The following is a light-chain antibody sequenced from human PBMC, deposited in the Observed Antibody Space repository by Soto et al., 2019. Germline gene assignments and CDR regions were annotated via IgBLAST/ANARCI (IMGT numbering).Light chain of an antibody. V-gene: IGKV3-20*01. CDR3: QQHGSSPRT. CDR1: QSVSSTY. CDR2: GAS. Sequence: EIVLTQSPGTLSLSPGERATLSCRASQSVSSTYLAWYQQKPGQAPRLLIYGASSRATGIPDRFSGSGSGTHFTLTISRLEPEDFAVYYCQQHGSSPRTFGQGTKVEIK. J-gene: IGKJ1*01.